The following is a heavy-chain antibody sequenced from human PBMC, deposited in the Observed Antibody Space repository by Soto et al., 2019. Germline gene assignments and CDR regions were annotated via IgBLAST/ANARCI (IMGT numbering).Heavy chain of an antibody. V-gene: IGHV4-59*01. J-gene: IGHJ5*02. CDR3: ARAYDILTGKNWFDP. D-gene: IGHD3-9*01. CDR2: IYYSGST. Sequence: SETLSLTCTVSGGSISSYYWSWIRQPPGKGLEWIGYIYYSGSTNYNPSLKSRVTISVDTSKNQFSLKLSSVTAADTAVYYCARAYDILTGKNWFDPWGQGTLVTRLL. CDR1: GGSISSYY.